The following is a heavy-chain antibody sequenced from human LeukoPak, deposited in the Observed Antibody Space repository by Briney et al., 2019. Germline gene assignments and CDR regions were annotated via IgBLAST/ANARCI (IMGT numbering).Heavy chain of an antibody. Sequence: GGSLRLSCAASGFTFSSYWMSWVRQAPGKGLEWVSAISGSGGSTYYADSVKGRFTISRDNSKNTLYLQMNSLRAEDTAVYYCAKAGSSSWGYYYYYMDVWGKGTTVTVSS. V-gene: IGHV3-23*01. CDR1: GFTFSSYW. D-gene: IGHD6-13*01. CDR3: AKAGSSSWGYYYYYMDV. CDR2: ISGSGGST. J-gene: IGHJ6*03.